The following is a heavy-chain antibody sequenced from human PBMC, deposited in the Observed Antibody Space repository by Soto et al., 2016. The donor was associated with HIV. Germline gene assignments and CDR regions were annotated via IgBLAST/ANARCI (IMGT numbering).Heavy chain of an antibody. CDR1: GGSVNGDYYS. J-gene: IGHJ4*02. CDR3: AKSDRIAPAAYYFDA. V-gene: IGHV4-61*01. Sequence: QVQLQESGPGLVKPSETLSLTCAVSGGSVNGDYYSWHWIRQPPGKGLEWIGYISNSGTTTFNPSLRSRVTISRDTSKTHLSLKLNSVTAADTAVYFCAKSDRIAPAAYYFDAWGQGVLITVSS. CDR2: ISNSGTT. D-gene: IGHD2-2*01.